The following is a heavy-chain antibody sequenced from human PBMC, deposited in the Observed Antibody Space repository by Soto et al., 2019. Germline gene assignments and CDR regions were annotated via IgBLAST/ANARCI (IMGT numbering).Heavy chain of an antibody. CDR1: GFTFNRSA. Sequence: PVKVSCKASGFTFNRSAVQWARQARGQLLEWIGWIVVGSGNTNYAQKFQERVTITRDMSTSTAYMEVSSLRSEDTAVYYCAATPDSTSGSGYYGMDVWRQGTTVTVS. CDR3: AATPDSTSGSGYYGMDV. D-gene: IGHD3-10*01. J-gene: IGHJ6*02. CDR2: IVVGSGNT. V-gene: IGHV1-58*01.